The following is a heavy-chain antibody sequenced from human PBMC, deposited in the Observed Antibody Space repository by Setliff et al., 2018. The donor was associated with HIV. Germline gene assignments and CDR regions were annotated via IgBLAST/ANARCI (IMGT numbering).Heavy chain of an antibody. J-gene: IGHJ4*02. CDR3: ARRPGGITRARLDN. CDR2: ISTSGST. D-gene: IGHD3-16*01. V-gene: IGHV4-4*09. Sequence: SETLSLTCTVSGASFTTHYWSLIRQPPGKGLEWIGCISTSGSTNYNPSLKSRVTLSIDMSKNQFSLLLSSVTAADTAMYFCARRPGGITRARLDNWGQGTLVTVSS. CDR1: GASFTTHY.